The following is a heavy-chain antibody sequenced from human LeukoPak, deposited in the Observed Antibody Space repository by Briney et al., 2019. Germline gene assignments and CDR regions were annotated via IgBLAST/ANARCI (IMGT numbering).Heavy chain of an antibody. D-gene: IGHD6-6*01. Sequence: GGSLRLSCAASGFTFSSYATSWARPAPGKWLEWVSAISGSGGSTYYADFVKGGFTISRDNSKNTLYLQMNSLRAEDTAVYYCAKDPMRIAARPLYYFDYWGQGTLVTVSS. CDR1: GFTFSSYA. V-gene: IGHV3-23*01. CDR2: ISGSGGST. J-gene: IGHJ4*02. CDR3: AKDPMRIAARPLYYFDY.